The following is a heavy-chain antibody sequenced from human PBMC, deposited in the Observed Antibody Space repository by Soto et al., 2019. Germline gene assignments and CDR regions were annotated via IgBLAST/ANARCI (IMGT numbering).Heavy chain of an antibody. CDR3: ATYTAYAKYYFDY. CDR1: GGSITSSGYS. V-gene: IGHV4-30-2*01. D-gene: IGHD5-12*01. J-gene: IGHJ4*02. CDR2: IYPSGTI. Sequence: LSLTCAVSGGSITSSGYSWSWIRQPPGKGLEWIGYIYPSGTIFYNPSLNSRVTISVDTSNNQFSLRLSSVTAADTAVYYCATYTAYAKYYFDYWGRGTLVTVSS.